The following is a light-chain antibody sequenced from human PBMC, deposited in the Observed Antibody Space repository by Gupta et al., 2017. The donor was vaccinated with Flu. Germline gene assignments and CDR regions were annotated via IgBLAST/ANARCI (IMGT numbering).Light chain of an antibody. J-gene: IGLJ2*01. CDR1: SSDIGSYNY. CDR3: SSGISSSTLV. Sequence: QSALTQPASVSGSPGPSLTISCTGTSSDIGSYNYVSWYQQHPGQAPKLLIYGVTKRPSGVANRFSASKAGDTASLTIAGHQAEDEADYYGSSGISSSTLVFGGGTKLTVL. CDR2: GVT. V-gene: IGLV2-14*01.